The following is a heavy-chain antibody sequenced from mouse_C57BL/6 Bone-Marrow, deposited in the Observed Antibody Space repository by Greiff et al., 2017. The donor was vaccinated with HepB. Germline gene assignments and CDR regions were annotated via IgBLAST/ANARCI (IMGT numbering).Heavy chain of an antibody. D-gene: IGHD1-1*01. CDR1: GYTFTDYN. J-gene: IGHJ2*01. V-gene: IGHV1-18*01. CDR3: ARRSDYYGVDY. CDR2: INPNNGGT. Sequence: EVQLQESGPELVKPGASVKIPCKASGYTFTDYNMDWVKQSHGKSLEWIGDINPNNGGTIYNQKFKGKATLTVDKSSSTAYMELRSLTSEDTAVYYCARRSDYYGVDYWGQGTTLTVSS.